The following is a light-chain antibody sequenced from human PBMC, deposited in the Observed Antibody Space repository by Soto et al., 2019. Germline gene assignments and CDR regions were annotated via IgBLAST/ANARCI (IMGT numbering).Light chain of an antibody. CDR1: NSNIGSNT. CDR3: TARDDSLNGWV. Sequence: QSVLTQPPSASGTPGQRVIIFCSGSNSNIGSNTVSWYQHLPGTAPKLLIYSNNQRPSGVPDRFSGSRSGTSASLAISGLQSEDEADYYCTARDDSLNGWVFGGGTQLTVL. CDR2: SNN. J-gene: IGLJ3*02. V-gene: IGLV1-44*01.